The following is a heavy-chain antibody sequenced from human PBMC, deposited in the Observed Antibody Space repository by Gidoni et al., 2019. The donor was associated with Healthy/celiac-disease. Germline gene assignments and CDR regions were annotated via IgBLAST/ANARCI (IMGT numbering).Heavy chain of an antibody. CDR3: AKDWSAAAGLPEIDY. CDR2: ISCSGGST. V-gene: IGHV3-23*01. D-gene: IGHD6-13*01. CDR1: GFTLSSYA. J-gene: IGHJ4*02. Sequence: EVQLLESGGGLVQPGGSLRLACAASGFTLSSYAMSWVRQAPGKGLELVSAISCSGGSTSSADSVKGRFTISRDNSKNTLYLQMNSLRAEDTAVYYCAKDWSAAAGLPEIDYWGQGTLVTVSS.